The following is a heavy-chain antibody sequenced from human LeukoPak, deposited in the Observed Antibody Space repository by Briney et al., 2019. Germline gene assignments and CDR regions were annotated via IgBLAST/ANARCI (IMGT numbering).Heavy chain of an antibody. V-gene: IGHV1-18*01. J-gene: IGHJ6*02. Sequence: ASVKVSCKASGYTFASYGISWVRQAPGQGLEWMGWISAYNGNTNYAQKLQGRVTMTTDTSTSTAYMELRSLRSDDTAVYYCARESGTRYYYGMDVWGQGTTVTVSS. D-gene: IGHD3-3*01. CDR1: GYTFASYG. CDR3: ARESGTRYYYGMDV. CDR2: ISAYNGNT.